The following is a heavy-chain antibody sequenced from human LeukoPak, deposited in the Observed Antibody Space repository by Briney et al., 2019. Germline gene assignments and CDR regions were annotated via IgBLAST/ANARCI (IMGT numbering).Heavy chain of an antibody. J-gene: IGHJ5*02. CDR2: IYYSGST. Sequence: SETLSLTCTVSGGPISSGGYYWSWIRQHPGKGLEWIGYIYYSGSTYYNPSLKSRVTISVDTSKNQFSLKLSSVTAADTAVYYCARDRWDRTSSWFDPWGQGTLVTVSS. V-gene: IGHV4-31*03. CDR1: GGPISSGGYY. D-gene: IGHD2-2*01. CDR3: ARDRWDRTSSWFDP.